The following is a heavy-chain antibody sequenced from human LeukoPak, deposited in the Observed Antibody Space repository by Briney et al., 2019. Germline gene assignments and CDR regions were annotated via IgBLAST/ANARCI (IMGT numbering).Heavy chain of an antibody. CDR2: ISSSGSTI. D-gene: IGHD3-10*02. CDR3: AELGITMIGGV. J-gene: IGHJ6*04. V-gene: IGHV3-48*04. Sequence: GGSLRLSCAASGFSFTNAWMTWVRQAPGKGLEWVSYISSSGSTIYYADSVKGRFTISRDNAKNSLYLQMNSLRAEDTAVYYCAELGITMIGGVWGKGTTVTISS. CDR1: GFSFTNAW.